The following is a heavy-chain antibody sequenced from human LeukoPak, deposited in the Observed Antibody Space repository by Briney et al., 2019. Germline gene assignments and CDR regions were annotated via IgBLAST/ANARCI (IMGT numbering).Heavy chain of an antibody. D-gene: IGHD2-15*01. CDR1: GFTFVNYA. CDR2: IINTGGDT. CDR3: AKGHVATGSLYYFDF. J-gene: IGHJ4*02. V-gene: IGHV3-23*01. Sequence: GGSLRLSCAASGFTFVNYAMTWVRQAPGKGLQCVSTIINTGGDTYYADSVKGRFTISRDSSKNTLYLQMSSLRVEDTAIYYCAKGHVATGSLYYFDFRGQGTLVTVSS.